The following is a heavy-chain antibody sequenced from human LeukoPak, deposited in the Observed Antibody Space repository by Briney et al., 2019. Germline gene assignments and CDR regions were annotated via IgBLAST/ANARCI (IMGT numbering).Heavy chain of an antibody. CDR1: GFTFSSYG. D-gene: IGHD6-19*01. Sequence: GGSLRLSCAVSGFTFSSYGMNWVRLAPGKGLEWVSGISGSGGSTYYADSVKGRFTISRDNSKNTLYLQMNSLRAEDTAVYYCAKSIAVAGLAGGRTFDYWGQGTLVTVSS. J-gene: IGHJ4*02. CDR3: AKSIAVAGLAGGRTFDY. CDR2: ISGSGGST. V-gene: IGHV3-23*01.